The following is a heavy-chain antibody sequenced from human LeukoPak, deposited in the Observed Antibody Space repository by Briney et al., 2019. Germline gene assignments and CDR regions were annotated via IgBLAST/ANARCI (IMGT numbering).Heavy chain of an antibody. V-gene: IGHV3-23*01. CDR2: ISGSGGST. J-gene: IGHJ4*02. Sequence: GGTLRLSCAASGFTFSSYGMSWVRQAPGKGLEWVSAISGSGGSTYYADSVKGRFTISRDNSKNTLYLQMNSLRAEDSAVYYCAKDLYYYGSGSYHDYWGQGTLVTVSS. CDR1: GFTFSSYG. CDR3: AKDLYYYGSGSYHDY. D-gene: IGHD3-10*01.